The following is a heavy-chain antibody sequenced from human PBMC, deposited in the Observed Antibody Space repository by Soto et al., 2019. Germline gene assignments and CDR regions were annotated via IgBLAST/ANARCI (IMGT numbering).Heavy chain of an antibody. Sequence: EVQLLESGGGLVQPGGSLRLSCAASGFTFSSYAMSWVRQAPGKGLEWVSAISGSGGSTYYADSVKGRFTISRDNSKNTLYLLTTGLRAEDTAVYYCARAPPNYGSGGYYYYWGPGTLVTVSS. V-gene: IGHV3-23*01. CDR1: GFTFSSYA. D-gene: IGHD3-10*01. CDR3: ARAPPNYGSGGYYYY. CDR2: ISGSGGST. J-gene: IGHJ4*02.